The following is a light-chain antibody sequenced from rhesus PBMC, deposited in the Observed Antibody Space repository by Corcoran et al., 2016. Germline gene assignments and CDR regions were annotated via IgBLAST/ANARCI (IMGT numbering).Light chain of an antibody. CDR3: GSWDNSGNHYI. Sequence: SSGLTQEPALSVALGQTVRMTCQGDSLKTYYASWYHQKPGQVPVLVIYGNTNRPAGIPGRFSGAWSGNTGSLTITGAQVEDEADYYCGSWDNSGNHYIFGAGTRLTVL. V-gene: IGLV3S11*01. CDR2: GNT. CDR1: SLKTYY. J-gene: IGLJ1*01.